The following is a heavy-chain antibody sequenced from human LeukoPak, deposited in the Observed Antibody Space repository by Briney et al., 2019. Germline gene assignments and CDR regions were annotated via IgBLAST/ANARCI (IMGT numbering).Heavy chain of an antibody. Sequence: SETLSLTCTVSGGSISSYYWSWIRQPPGKGLEWIGYIYYSGSTNYNPSLKSRVTISVDTSKNQFSLKLSSVTAADTAVYYCARVFLGEGAFDIWGQGTMVTVSS. CDR2: IYYSGST. D-gene: IGHD3-16*01. CDR3: ARVFLGEGAFDI. V-gene: IGHV4-59*12. CDR1: GGSISSYY. J-gene: IGHJ3*02.